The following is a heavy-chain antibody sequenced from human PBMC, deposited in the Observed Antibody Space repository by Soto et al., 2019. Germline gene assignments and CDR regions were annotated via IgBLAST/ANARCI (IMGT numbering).Heavy chain of an antibody. D-gene: IGHD3-22*01. V-gene: IGHV3-30*03. J-gene: IGHJ6*02. Sequence: QVQLVESGGGVVQPGRSLRLSCAASGFTFTNYGMYWVRQAPGKGLEWVAVISYDGSNKYYGDSVKGRFTISRENSKNTLYLQMNSLRAEDTAVYYCARDEAITTNPLYRMDVWGQGTTVTVSS. CDR2: ISYDGSNK. CDR3: ARDEAITTNPLYRMDV. CDR1: GFTFTNYG.